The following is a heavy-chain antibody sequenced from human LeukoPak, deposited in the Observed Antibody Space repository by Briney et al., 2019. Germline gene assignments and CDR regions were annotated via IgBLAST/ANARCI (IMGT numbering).Heavy chain of an antibody. CDR1: GFTFDDYA. J-gene: IGHJ4*02. D-gene: IGHD3-10*01. Sequence: GRSLRLSCAASGFTFDDYAMHWVRQAPGKGLEWVSGISWNSGSIGYADSVKGRFPISRDNAKNSLYLQMNSLRAEDTALYYCAKDSPGYYYGSGSYDYWGQGTLVTVSS. V-gene: IGHV3-9*01. CDR2: ISWNSGSI. CDR3: AKDSPGYYYGSGSYDY.